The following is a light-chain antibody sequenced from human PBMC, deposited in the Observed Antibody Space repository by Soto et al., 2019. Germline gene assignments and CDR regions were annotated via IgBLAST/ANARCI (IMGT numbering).Light chain of an antibody. V-gene: IGLV2-14*01. CDR3: SSYTSIDTSV. Sequence: QSVLTQPASVSGSPGQSITISCTGTSSDVGAYNSVSWYQQHPGKAPKLIIYDVSYRPSGVSNRFSGSKSGNTASLTISGLQAEDEADYYCSSYTSIDTSVFGTGTKVTVL. CDR2: DVS. CDR1: SSDVGAYNS. J-gene: IGLJ1*01.